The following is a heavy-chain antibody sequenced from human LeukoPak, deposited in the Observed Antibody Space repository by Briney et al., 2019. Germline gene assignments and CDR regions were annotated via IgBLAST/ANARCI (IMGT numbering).Heavy chain of an antibody. J-gene: IGHJ4*02. CDR3: ARDLGSSDY. V-gene: IGHV4-38-2*02. D-gene: IGHD2-2*01. CDR1: GYSISSGYY. CDR2: IYHSGST. Sequence: SETLSLTCAVSGYSISSGYYWGWIRQPPGKGLEWIGSIYHSGSTYYNPSLKSRATISVDTSKNQFSLKLSSVTAADTAVYYCARDLGSSDYWGQGTLVTVSS.